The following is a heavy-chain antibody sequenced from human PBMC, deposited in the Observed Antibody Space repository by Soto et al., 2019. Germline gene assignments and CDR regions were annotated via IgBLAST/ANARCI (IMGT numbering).Heavy chain of an antibody. V-gene: IGHV3-30-3*01. Sequence: QVQLMESGGGVVQPGGSLRLSSATSGFTFSSYSMHWFRQAPGKGLEWVAVTSSDGGTKFYADSVKGRFTVSRDNSKNTLYLQMNSLRPEDTAVYYCAREVVLTESYFDNWGQGILVTVSS. J-gene: IGHJ4*02. CDR2: TSSDGGTK. CDR3: AREVVLTESYFDN. CDR1: GFTFSSYS. D-gene: IGHD3-10*02.